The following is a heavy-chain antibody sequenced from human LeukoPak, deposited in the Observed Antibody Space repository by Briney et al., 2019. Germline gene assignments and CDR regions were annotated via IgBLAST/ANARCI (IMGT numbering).Heavy chain of an antibody. CDR2: ISSSGSTI. Sequence: GGSLRLSCAASGFTFSSYEMNWVRQAPGKGLEGVSYISSSGSTIYYADSVKGRFTISRDNAKNSLYLQMNSLRAEDTAVYYCARDGDRRSSGYYSYYYYGMDVWGQGTTVTVSS. D-gene: IGHD3-22*01. J-gene: IGHJ6*02. V-gene: IGHV3-48*03. CDR1: GFTFSSYE. CDR3: ARDGDRRSSGYYSYYYYGMDV.